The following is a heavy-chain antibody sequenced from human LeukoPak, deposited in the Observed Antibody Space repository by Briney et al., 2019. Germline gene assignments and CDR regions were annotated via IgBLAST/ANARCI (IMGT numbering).Heavy chain of an antibody. CDR3: ARDYCSGGSCPRPVFGP. V-gene: IGHV1-18*04. J-gene: IGHJ5*02. CDR2: ISVYNGNT. CDR1: GYSFTSYG. Sequence: GASVKVSCKASGYSFTSYGISWVRQAPGQGLEWMGWISVYNGNTNYRQKFQGRVTLTTDTSTSTAYMELRSLRFDDTAIYYCARDYCSGGSCPRPVFGPWGQGTLVTVSS. D-gene: IGHD2-15*01.